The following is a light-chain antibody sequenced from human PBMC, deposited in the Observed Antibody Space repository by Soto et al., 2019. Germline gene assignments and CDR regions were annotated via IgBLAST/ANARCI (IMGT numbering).Light chain of an antibody. CDR3: AAWDDSLNGMV. CDR2: SNN. CDR1: SSNIGSNY. J-gene: IGLJ3*02. V-gene: IGLV1-44*01. Sequence: QSVLTQPPSASGTPGQRVTISCSGSSSNIGSNYVYWYQQFPGTAPKLLIYSNNQRPSGVPDRFSGSKSGTSAFLAISGLQSEDEADYYCAAWDDSLNGMVFGGGTKLTVL.